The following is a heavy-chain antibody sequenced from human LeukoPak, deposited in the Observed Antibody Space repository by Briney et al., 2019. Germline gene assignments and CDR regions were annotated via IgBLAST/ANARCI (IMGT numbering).Heavy chain of an antibody. CDR2: IYTSGST. CDR1: GGSISSNY. D-gene: IGHD1-26*01. V-gene: IGHV4-4*07. CDR3: ARDRGLGAHNWFDP. J-gene: IGHJ5*02. Sequence: SETLSLTCTVSGGSISSNYWSWIRQPAAKGLEWIGRIYTSGSTNYNPSLKSRVTMSVDTSKNQCTLKLSSVTAADTAVYYCARDRGLGAHNWFDPWGQGTLVTVSS.